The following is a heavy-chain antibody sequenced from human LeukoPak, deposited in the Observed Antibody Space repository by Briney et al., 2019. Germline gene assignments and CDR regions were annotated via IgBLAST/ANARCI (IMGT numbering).Heavy chain of an antibody. D-gene: IGHD6-19*01. V-gene: IGHV3-30*18. CDR2: ISCDGSNK. J-gene: IGHJ4*02. CDR1: GFTFNSHA. Sequence: PGRSLRLSCAASGFTFNSHAMHWVRQAPGKGLEWVALISCDGSNKYYADSVKGRFTISRDNSKNTLYLQMNSLRAEDTAVYYCAKDDYNSGLTFDYWGQRTLVTVSS. CDR3: AKDDYNSGLTFDY.